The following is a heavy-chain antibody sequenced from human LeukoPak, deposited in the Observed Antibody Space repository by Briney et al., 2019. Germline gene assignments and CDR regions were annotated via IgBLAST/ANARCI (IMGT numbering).Heavy chain of an antibody. CDR1: GFTFSSYS. J-gene: IGHJ4*02. CDR3: ARADWDTAMIDY. Sequence: GGSLRLSCAASGFTFSSYSMNWVRQAPGKGLEWVSSISSSSSYIYYADSVKGRFTISRDNAKNSLYLQMNSLRAEDTAVYYCARADWDTAMIDYWGQGTLVTVPS. V-gene: IGHV3-21*01. D-gene: IGHD5-18*01. CDR2: ISSSSSYI.